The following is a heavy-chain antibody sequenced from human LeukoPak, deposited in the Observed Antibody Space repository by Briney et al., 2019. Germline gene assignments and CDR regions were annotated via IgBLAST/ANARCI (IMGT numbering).Heavy chain of an antibody. V-gene: IGHV3-23*01. Sequence: GGSLRLSCAASGFTFSSYAMSWVRQAPGKGLEWVSAISGSGGSTYYADSVKGRFTISRDNSKNTLYLQMNSLRAEDTAVYYCAKETPGPMGTAGGAFDIWGQGTMVTVSS. CDR2: ISGSGGST. J-gene: IGHJ3*02. CDR1: GFTFSSYA. CDR3: AKETPGPMGTAGGAFDI. D-gene: IGHD5-24*01.